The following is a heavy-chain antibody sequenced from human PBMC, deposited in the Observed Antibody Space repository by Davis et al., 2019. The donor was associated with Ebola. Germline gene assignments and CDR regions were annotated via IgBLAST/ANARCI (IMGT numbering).Heavy chain of an antibody. CDR3: ASLPYYYDSSEDY. D-gene: IGHD3-22*01. Sequence: MPSETLSLTCTVSGGSISSGDYYWSWIRQPPGKGLDWIGYIYYSGSTYYNPSLKSRVTISVDTSKNQFSLKLSSVTAADTAVYYCASLPYYYDSSEDYWGQGTLVTVSS. J-gene: IGHJ4*02. CDR2: IYYSGST. V-gene: IGHV4-30-4*01. CDR1: GGSISSGDYY.